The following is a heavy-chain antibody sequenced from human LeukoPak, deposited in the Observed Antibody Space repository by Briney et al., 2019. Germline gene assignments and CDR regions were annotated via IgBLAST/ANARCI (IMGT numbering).Heavy chain of an antibody. V-gene: IGHV3-23*01. Sequence: GGSLRLSCAASGFTFSSYAMSWVRQAPGKGLEWVSAISGSGGSTYYADSVKGRFTTSRDNSKNTLYLHMNSLRAEDTAVYYCAKSPQYYYGSGSYYQLYYFDYWGQGTLVTVSS. CDR3: AKSPQYYYGSGSYYQLYYFDY. CDR2: ISGSGGST. D-gene: IGHD3-10*01. CDR1: GFTFSSYA. J-gene: IGHJ4*02.